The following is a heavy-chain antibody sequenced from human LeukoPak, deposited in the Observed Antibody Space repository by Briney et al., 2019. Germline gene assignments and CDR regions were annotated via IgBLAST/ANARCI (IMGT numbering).Heavy chain of an antibody. J-gene: IGHJ4*02. Sequence: GGSLRLSCAASGSTFSSYNMNRVRQAPGRGLEWVSIISSSSTYIYYADSVKGRFTTSRDNAKNSLYLQMNSLRAEDTAVYYCARDRNFDWLGDYWGQGTLVTVSS. V-gene: IGHV3-21*01. CDR1: GSTFSSYN. CDR2: ISSSSTYI. CDR3: ARDRNFDWLGDY. D-gene: IGHD3-9*01.